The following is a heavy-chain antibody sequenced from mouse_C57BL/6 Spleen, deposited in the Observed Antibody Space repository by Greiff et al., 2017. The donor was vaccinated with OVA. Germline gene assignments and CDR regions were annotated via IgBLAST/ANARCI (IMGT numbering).Heavy chain of an antibody. CDR3: ARVHYGSSWFAY. V-gene: IGHV1-22*01. D-gene: IGHD1-1*01. Sequence: VQLQQSGPELVKPGASVKMSCKASGYTFTDYNMHWVKQSHGKSLEWIGYINPNNGGTSYNQKFKGKATLTVNKSSSTAYMELRSLTSEDSAVYYCARVHYGSSWFAYWGQGTLVTVSA. J-gene: IGHJ3*01. CDR1: GYTFTDYN. CDR2: INPNNGGT.